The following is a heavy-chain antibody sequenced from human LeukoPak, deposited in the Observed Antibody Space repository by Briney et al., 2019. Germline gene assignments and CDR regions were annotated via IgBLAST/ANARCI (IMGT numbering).Heavy chain of an antibody. Sequence: GGSLRLSCAASGFTFSNYRMNWVRQAPGKGLEWVSYISSSTSTIYYADSVKGRFTISRDNAKNSLYLQMNSLRAEDTAVYYCARDKTRDRWLFFGAFDIWGQGTMVTVSS. CDR3: ARDKTRDRWLFFGAFDI. D-gene: IGHD3-22*01. J-gene: IGHJ3*02. CDR2: ISSSTSTI. CDR1: GFTFSNYR. V-gene: IGHV3-48*04.